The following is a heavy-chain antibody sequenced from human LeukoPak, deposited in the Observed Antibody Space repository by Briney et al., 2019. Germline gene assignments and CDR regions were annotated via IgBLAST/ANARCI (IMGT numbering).Heavy chain of an antibody. Sequence: GSLRLSCSASGFTFGSYWMNWVRQAPGKGPEWVANIKQDGSEINYVDSVKGRFIISRDSAKNSLYLQMNSLRVDDTAVYYCAGGSGWITGDWGHGTLVTVSS. CDR2: IKQDGSEI. D-gene: IGHD1-14*01. J-gene: IGHJ4*01. CDR3: AGGSGWITGD. CDR1: GFTFGSYW. V-gene: IGHV3-7*03.